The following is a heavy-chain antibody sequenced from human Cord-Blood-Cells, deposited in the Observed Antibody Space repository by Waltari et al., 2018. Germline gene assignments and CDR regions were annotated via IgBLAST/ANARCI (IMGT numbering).Heavy chain of an antibody. Sequence: EVQLLESGGGLVQPGGSLRLSCAASGFTFSSYAMSWVRQAPGRGVGGVSAMSGSVGRTYYADSVEGRFTISRDKSRNTLYLQMNSLRAEDTAVYYCAGHGPGKWVDYWGQGTLVTVAS. CDR2: MSGSVGRT. CDR3: AGHGPGKWVDY. D-gene: IGHD1-26*01. V-gene: IGHV3-23*01. CDR1: GFTFSSYA. J-gene: IGHJ4*02.